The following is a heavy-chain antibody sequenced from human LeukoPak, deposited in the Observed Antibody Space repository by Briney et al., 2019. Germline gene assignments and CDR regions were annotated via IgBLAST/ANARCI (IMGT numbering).Heavy chain of an antibody. D-gene: IGHD2-2*01. CDR1: GFTFTSSA. CDR2: IVVGGGNT. Sequence: SVKVSCKASGFTFTSSAVQWVRQARGQRLEWIGWIVVGGGNTNYAQKFQERVTITRDMSTSTAYMELSSLRSEDTAVYYCAACSTSCLTYYYYYGMDVWGKGTTVTVSS. V-gene: IGHV1-58*01. J-gene: IGHJ6*04. CDR3: AACSTSCLTYYYYYGMDV.